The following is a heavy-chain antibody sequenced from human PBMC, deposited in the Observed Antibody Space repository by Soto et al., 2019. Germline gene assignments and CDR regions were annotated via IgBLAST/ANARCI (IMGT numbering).Heavy chain of an antibody. CDR2: IYYSGST. J-gene: IGHJ5*02. CDR1: GGSISTYY. D-gene: IGHD1-26*01. CDR3: ARSRMGGLNNCFDP. Sequence: SETLSLTCTVSGGSISTYYWSWIRQPPGKGLEWIGYIYYSGSTNYNPSLKSRVTISVDTSKNQFSLKLSSVTAADTAVYYCARSRMGGLNNCFDPWGQGTLVTVSS. V-gene: IGHV4-59*08.